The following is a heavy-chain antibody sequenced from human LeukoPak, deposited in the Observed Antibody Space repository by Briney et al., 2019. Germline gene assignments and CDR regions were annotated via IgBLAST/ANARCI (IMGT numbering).Heavy chain of an antibody. D-gene: IGHD3-10*01. CDR2: ISHDEKNK. J-gene: IGHJ4*02. Sequence: GGSLRLSCAACGFSFSGYAMHWVRRTPGKGVEGVAVISHDEKNKFYAESVKGRFTISRDNSKNTLFLEMNSLRPEDTAFYYCATTFRGVIITRLDYWGQGTLVTVSS. CDR1: GFSFSGYA. V-gene: IGHV3-30*04. CDR3: ATTFRGVIITRLDY.